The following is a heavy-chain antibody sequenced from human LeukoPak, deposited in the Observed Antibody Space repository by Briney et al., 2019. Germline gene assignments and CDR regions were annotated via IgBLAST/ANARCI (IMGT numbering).Heavy chain of an antibody. J-gene: IGHJ6*03. D-gene: IGHD5-12*01. Sequence: GGSLRLSCAASGFTFSSYWMHWVRQAPGKGLVWVSRIKTDGSNYYADSVKGRITISRDNAKNTLYLEMNSLRAEDTAMYYCARGGYGYYYMDVWGKGTTVTVSS. V-gene: IGHV3-74*01. CDR1: GFTFSSYW. CDR2: IKTDGSN. CDR3: ARGGYGYYYMDV.